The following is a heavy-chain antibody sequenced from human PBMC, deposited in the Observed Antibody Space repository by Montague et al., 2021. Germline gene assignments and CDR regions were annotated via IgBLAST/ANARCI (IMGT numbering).Heavy chain of an antibody. CDR3: ARHVIGNYGMDV. D-gene: IGHD3-16*02. V-gene: IGHV4-39*01. Sequence: SETLSLTCTVPGGSISSSSYYWGWIRQPPGKGLEWIGSIYYSGSTHYNPSLKSRVTISVDTSKNQFSLKLSSVTAADTAVYYCARHVIGNYGMDVWGQGTTVTVSS. CDR1: GGSISSSSYY. CDR2: IYYSGST. J-gene: IGHJ6*02.